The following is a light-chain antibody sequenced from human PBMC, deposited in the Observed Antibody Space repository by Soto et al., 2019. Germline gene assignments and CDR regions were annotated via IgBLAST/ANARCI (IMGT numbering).Light chain of an antibody. CDR1: QGISNY. Sequence: DIQMTQSPSSLSASVGERVTITCQASQGISNYLNWYQQTPGKAPKLLIYDASNLETGVAPRFSGSGFGTDFTFTISSLQPEDVATYYCQQFDNVPYTFGQGTKLEI. V-gene: IGKV1-33*01. CDR3: QQFDNVPYT. J-gene: IGKJ2*01. CDR2: DAS.